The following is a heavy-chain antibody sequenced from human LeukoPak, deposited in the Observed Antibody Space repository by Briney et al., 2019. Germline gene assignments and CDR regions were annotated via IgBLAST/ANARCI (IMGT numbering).Heavy chain of an antibody. CDR3: ARENTRNYRANNGMDV. CDR1: GGSIASYY. J-gene: IGHJ6*02. D-gene: IGHD3-16*02. CDR2: ISYSGTT. V-gene: IGHV4-59*01. Sequence: PSETLSLTCTVSGGSIASYYWSWIRQPPGKGLEWIGYISYSGTTSYNPSLKSRVTISVDTSKNQFSLKLRSVTAADSAVYYCARENTRNYRANNGMDVWGQETTVTVSS.